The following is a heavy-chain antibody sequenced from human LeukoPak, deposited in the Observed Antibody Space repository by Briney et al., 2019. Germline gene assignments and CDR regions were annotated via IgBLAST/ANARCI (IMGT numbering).Heavy chain of an antibody. D-gene: IGHD3-10*01. CDR2: ISGRSGYI. V-gene: IGHV3-21*01. CDR1: GFTFDSYT. CDR3: ARVGERRPGTSESFFPAHFDS. J-gene: IGHJ4*02. Sequence: GGSLLLSCAASGFTFDSYTMTWVRQAPGKGLEWVSSISGRSGYIYYADSMKGRFTISRDNAKSSLYLQMNSLGPEDTATYYCARVGERRPGTSESFFPAHFDSWGQETLVIVSS.